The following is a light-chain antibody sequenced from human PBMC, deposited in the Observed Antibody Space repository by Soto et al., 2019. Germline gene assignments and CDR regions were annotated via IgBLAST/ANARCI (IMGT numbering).Light chain of an antibody. V-gene: IGKV3D-7*01. J-gene: IGKJ1*01. CDR1: QSVASSH. CDR3: LQYHNLWA. CDR2: RAS. Sequence: EIVLTQSPGTLSLSPGERATLSCRASQSVASSHLAWYRQKPGQTPRLLIYRASTRAPGVPARFSGSGSGTEFTLTISSLQPEDFTVYSCLQYHNLWAFGQGTKVEI.